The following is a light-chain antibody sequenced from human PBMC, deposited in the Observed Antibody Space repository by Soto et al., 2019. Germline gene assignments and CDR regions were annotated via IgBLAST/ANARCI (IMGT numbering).Light chain of an antibody. CDR1: QSISRN. CDR3: QQYNNWPLT. Sequence: EIVMTQCPATLSVSPGERATLSCRASQSISRNLAWYQQKPGQAPRLLIYAASTRATGLPARFSGSGSGTEFTLTISSLQSEDFAVYSCQQYNNWPLTFGQGTKVDIK. CDR2: AAS. J-gene: IGKJ1*01. V-gene: IGKV3-15*01.